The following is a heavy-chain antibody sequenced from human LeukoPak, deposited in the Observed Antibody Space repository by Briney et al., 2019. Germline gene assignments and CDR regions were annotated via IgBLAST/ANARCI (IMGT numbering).Heavy chain of an antibody. J-gene: IGHJ3*02. Sequence: PSETLSLTCTVSGYSISSGYYWGWIRQPPGKGLEWIGSIYHSGSTYYNPSLKSRVTISGVTSKNQFSLKLNSVTAADTAVYYCARRRRIAAAGTDAFDIWGQGTMVTVSS. D-gene: IGHD6-13*01. CDR1: GYSISSGYY. CDR2: IYHSGST. V-gene: IGHV4-38-2*02. CDR3: ARRRRIAAAGTDAFDI.